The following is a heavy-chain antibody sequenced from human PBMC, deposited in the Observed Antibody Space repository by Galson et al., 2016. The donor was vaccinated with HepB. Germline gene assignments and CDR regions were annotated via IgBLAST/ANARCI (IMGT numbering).Heavy chain of an antibody. J-gene: IGHJ5*02. CDR3: ARGGGITMVRGVMPGWFDP. Sequence: SLRLSCAASGFTFSRYEMNWVRQAPGKGLEWVSYISSSGTTIYYADSVKGRFTISSDNAKNPLYLQMNSLRAEDTAVYYCARGGGITMVRGVMPGWFDPWGQGTLVTVSS. D-gene: IGHD3-10*01. CDR1: GFTFSRYE. CDR2: ISSSGTTI. V-gene: IGHV3-48*03.